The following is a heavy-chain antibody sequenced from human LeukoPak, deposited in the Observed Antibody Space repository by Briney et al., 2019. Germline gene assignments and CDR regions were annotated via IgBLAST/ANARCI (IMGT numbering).Heavy chain of an antibody. J-gene: IGHJ4*02. D-gene: IGHD3-3*01. CDR1: GGSISSYY. Sequence: SETLSLTCTVSGGSISSYYWSWIRQPAGKGLEWIGRIYTSGSTNYNPSLKSRVTMSVDTSKNQFSLKLSSVTAADTAVYYCARGISGSGYYPFDYWGQGTLVTVSS. CDR3: ARGISGSGYYPFDY. CDR2: IYTSGST. V-gene: IGHV4-4*07.